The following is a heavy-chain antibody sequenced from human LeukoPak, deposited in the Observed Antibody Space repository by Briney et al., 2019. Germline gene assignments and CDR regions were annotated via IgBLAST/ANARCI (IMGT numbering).Heavy chain of an antibody. CDR3: TRDTIGSLDY. CDR2: IKQDGSTK. J-gene: IGHJ4*02. Sequence: GGSLRLSCAASGFTFANSWMAWVRQAPGKGLEWVANIKQDGSTKHYSDSLKGRFTISRDNPKNSLFLQMNNLRADDTAIYYCTRDTIGSLDYWGQGILVTVAS. V-gene: IGHV3-7*01. CDR1: GFTFANSW. D-gene: IGHD1-26*01.